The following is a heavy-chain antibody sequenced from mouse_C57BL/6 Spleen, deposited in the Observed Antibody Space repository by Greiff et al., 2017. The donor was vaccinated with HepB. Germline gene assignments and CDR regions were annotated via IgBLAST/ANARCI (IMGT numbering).Heavy chain of an antibody. CDR2: IDPSDSYT. Sequence: VQLQQPGAELVKPGASVKLSCKASGYTFTSYWMQWVKQRPGQGLEWIGEIDPSDSYTNYNQKFKGKATLTVDTSSSTAYMQLSSLTSEDSAVYYCAALRTTVVADFDYWGQGTTLTVSS. CDR3: AALRTTVVADFDY. CDR1: GYTFTSYW. D-gene: IGHD1-1*01. V-gene: IGHV1-50*01. J-gene: IGHJ2*01.